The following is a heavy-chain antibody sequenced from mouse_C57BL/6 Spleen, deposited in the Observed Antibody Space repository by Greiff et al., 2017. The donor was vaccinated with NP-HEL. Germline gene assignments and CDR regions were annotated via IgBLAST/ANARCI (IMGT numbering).Heavy chain of an antibody. CDR3: ARDGRFQFAY. D-gene: IGHD2-3*01. Sequence: VQLQQSGAELVKPGASVKLSCKASGYTFTSYWMQWVKQRPGQGLEWIGEIDPSDSYTNYNQKFKGKATLTVDTSSSTAYMQLSSLTSEDSAVYYCARDGRFQFAYWGQGTLVTVSA. CDR1: GYTFTSYW. CDR2: IDPSDSYT. V-gene: IGHV1-50*01. J-gene: IGHJ3*01.